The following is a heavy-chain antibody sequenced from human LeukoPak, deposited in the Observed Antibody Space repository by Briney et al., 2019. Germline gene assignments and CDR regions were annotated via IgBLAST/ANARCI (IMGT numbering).Heavy chain of an antibody. CDR1: GGSINSHY. CDR3: ASRPAGSTWYGVFDY. CDR2: VFNGGNT. Sequence: KPSETLSLTCSVFGGSINSHYWSWIRQSPGKGLEWIGYVFNGGNTKYNPSLESRVTMSLDTSRDQFSLRLSSVTTADTAIYYCASRPAGSTWYGVFDYWSQGTLVTVSS. D-gene: IGHD6-13*01. J-gene: IGHJ4*02. V-gene: IGHV4-59*11.